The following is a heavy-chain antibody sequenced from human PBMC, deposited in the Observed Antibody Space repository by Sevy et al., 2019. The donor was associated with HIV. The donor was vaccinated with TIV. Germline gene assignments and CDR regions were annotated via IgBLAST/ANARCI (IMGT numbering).Heavy chain of an antibody. J-gene: IGHJ2*01. CDR3: SRESGSNWYFDL. CDR1: GFTFSSYG. CDR2: IWSDGSIT. Sequence: GGSLRLSCAASGFTFSSYGMHWVRQAPGNGLEWVAAIWSDGSITYYADSVRGRFAISRDNSKNTVYLQMNSLRAEDTAIYSCSRESGSNWYFDLWGRGTLVTVSS. V-gene: IGHV3-33*01. D-gene: IGHD1-26*01.